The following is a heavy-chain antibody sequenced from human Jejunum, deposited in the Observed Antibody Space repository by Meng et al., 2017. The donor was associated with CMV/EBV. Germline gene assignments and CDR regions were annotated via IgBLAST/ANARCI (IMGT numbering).Heavy chain of an antibody. Sequence: ASGFTFSNYDMSWVRQGPGKGLEWVSGISGSFGSTYYADSVKGRFTISRDISKNTLYLQMSSLRAEDTAVYYCAKPITGTTRFDYWGQGTLVTVSS. J-gene: IGHJ4*02. V-gene: IGHV3-23*01. CDR1: GFTFSNYD. CDR2: ISGSFGST. CDR3: AKPITGTTRFDY. D-gene: IGHD1-7*01.